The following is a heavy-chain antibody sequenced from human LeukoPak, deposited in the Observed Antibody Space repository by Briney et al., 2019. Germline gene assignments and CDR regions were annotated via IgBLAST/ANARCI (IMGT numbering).Heavy chain of an antibody. J-gene: IGHJ4*02. Sequence: GGSLRLSCAASGLTFSSYWMHWVRQAPGKGLVWVSRINSDGSSTSYADSVKGRFTISRDNAKNSLYLQMNSLRAEDTAIYSCATRPTVGGTTPTFDYWGQGTLVTVSS. CDR1: GLTFSSYW. D-gene: IGHD1-26*01. CDR2: INSDGSST. V-gene: IGHV3-74*01. CDR3: ATRPTVGGTTPTFDY.